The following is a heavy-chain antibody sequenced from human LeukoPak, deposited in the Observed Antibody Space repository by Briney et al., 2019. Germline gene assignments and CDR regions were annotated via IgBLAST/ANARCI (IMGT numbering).Heavy chain of an antibody. D-gene: IGHD3-16*01. CDR1: GASISSDYYF. CDR2: IFYSGST. V-gene: IGHV4-39*01. Sequence: SETLSLTCTVSGASISSDYYFWGWIRQPPGQGLQWIGSIFYSGSTYYNPSLKSRVTVSVDTSKNQFSLRLSSVTAADTAIYYRARLGGAWGGPKYNWLDPWGQGTLVTVSS. CDR3: ARLGGAWGGPKYNWLDP. J-gene: IGHJ5*02.